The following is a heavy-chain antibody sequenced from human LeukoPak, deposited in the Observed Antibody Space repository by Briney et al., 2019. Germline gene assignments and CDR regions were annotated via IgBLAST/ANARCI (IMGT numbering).Heavy chain of an antibody. D-gene: IGHD3-22*01. V-gene: IGHV3-7*01. CDR3: ARGWYYYDSSGYLDY. Sequence: GGSLRLSCAASGFTLSIYWMSWVRQAPGKGLEWVANIKQDGNESHYVDSVKGRFTISRDNAKNSVSLQMNSLRAEDTAVYYCARGWYYYDSSGYLDYWGQGTLVTVSS. CDR1: GFTLSIYW. CDR2: IKQDGNES. J-gene: IGHJ4*02.